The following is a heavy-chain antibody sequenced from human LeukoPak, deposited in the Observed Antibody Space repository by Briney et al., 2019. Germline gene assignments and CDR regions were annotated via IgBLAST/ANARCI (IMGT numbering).Heavy chain of an antibody. CDR2: FDPEDGET. J-gene: IGHJ6*02. Sequence: GASVKVSCKVSGYTLTELSMHWVRQAPGKGLEWMGGFDPEDGETIYAQKFQGRVTMTEDTSTDTAYMELSSLRSEDTAVYYCATECSTSCYQDYYYGMDVWGQGTTVTVSS. CDR3: ATECSTSCYQDYYYGMDV. CDR1: GYTLTELS. D-gene: IGHD2-2*01. V-gene: IGHV1-24*01.